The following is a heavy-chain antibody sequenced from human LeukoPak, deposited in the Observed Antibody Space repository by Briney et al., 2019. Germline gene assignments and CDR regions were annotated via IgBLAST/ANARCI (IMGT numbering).Heavy chain of an antibody. Sequence: GASVKVSCKASGGTFSSYAISWVRQAPGQGLEWMGWINPNSGGTNYAQKFQGRVTMTRDTSISTAYMELSRLRSDDAAVYYCARDLPTTVTNDYWGQGTLVTVSS. CDR1: GGTFSSYA. D-gene: IGHD4-17*01. V-gene: IGHV1-2*02. CDR2: INPNSGGT. CDR3: ARDLPTTVTNDY. J-gene: IGHJ4*02.